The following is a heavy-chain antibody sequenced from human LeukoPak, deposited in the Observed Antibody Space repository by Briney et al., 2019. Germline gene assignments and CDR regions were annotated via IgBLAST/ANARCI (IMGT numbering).Heavy chain of an antibody. Sequence: SGGPLRLSCAASGFTFSSYSMNWVRQAPGKGLEWVSSISSSSSYIYYADSVKGRFTISRDNAKNSLYLQMNSLRAEDTAVYYCARDGDYYDSRGDAFDIWGQGAMVTVAS. CDR3: ARDGDYYDSRGDAFDI. CDR1: GFTFSSYS. D-gene: IGHD3-22*01. V-gene: IGHV3-21*01. CDR2: ISSSSSYI. J-gene: IGHJ3*02.